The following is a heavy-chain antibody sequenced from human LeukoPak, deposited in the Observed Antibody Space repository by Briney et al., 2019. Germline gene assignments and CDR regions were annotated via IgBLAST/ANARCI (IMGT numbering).Heavy chain of an antibody. D-gene: IGHD3-10*01. CDR3: TTEWYYRARD. J-gene: IGHJ4*02. Sequence: GGSLRLSCAASGFTFSSYAMSWVRQAPGKGLEWVSSISGSGGTTYYADSVKGRFTISRDNSKNMMYLQMNSLRAEDTAVYYCTTEWYYRARDWGQGTLVTVSS. CDR1: GFTFSSYA. V-gene: IGHV3-23*01. CDR2: ISGSGGTT.